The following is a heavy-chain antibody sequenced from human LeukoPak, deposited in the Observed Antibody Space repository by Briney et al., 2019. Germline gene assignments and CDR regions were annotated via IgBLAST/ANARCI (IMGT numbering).Heavy chain of an antibody. CDR2: INPNSGGT. CDR1: GYTFTGYY. Sequence: ASVKVSCKASGYTFTGYYMHWVRQAPGQGLEWMGWINPNSGGTNYAQKFQGRVTVTRDTSISTAYMELSRLRSDDTAVYYCARGLYYDSSGSPVHYWGQGTLVTVSS. CDR3: ARGLYYDSSGSPVHY. D-gene: IGHD3-22*01. V-gene: IGHV1-2*02. J-gene: IGHJ4*02.